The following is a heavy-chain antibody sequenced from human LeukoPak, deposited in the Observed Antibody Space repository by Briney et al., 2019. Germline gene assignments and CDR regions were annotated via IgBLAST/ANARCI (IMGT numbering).Heavy chain of an antibody. V-gene: IGHV4-59*01. J-gene: IGHJ3*02. CDR1: GGSISSDY. CDR3: ARENVLRYFDWLSDAFDI. Sequence: PSETLSLTCTGSGGSISSDYWSWIRQPPGKGLKWIGYIYYTGSANYNPSLKSRVTISVATSKNQFSLRLSSVTVADTAVYYCARENVLRYFDWLSDAFDIWGQGTMVTVSS. CDR2: IYYTGSA. D-gene: IGHD3-9*01.